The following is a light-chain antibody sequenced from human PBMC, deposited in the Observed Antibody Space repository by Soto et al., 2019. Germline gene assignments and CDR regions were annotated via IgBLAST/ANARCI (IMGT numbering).Light chain of an antibody. CDR3: QSYDGAKLIWV. V-gene: IGLV6-57*01. J-gene: IGLJ3*02. CDR1: SGNIASNY. CDR2: EDR. Sequence: NFMLTQPHSVSESPGRTVTISCSRSSGNIASNYVQWYQQRPGSSPTTVIYEDRQRPSGVPDRFSGSIDSSSNSASLTISGLKTEDEADYYCQSYDGAKLIWVFGGGTKVTVL.